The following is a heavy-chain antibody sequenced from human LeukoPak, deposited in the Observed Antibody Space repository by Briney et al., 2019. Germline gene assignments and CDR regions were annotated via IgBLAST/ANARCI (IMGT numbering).Heavy chain of an antibody. Sequence: SQTLSLTCAISGDSVSSNRAGWNWIRQSPSRGLEWLGRTYYRSKWFNGYAVSVKSRITINPDTSKNQFSLQLNSVTPEDTAVYYCARGGEWELLVFDYWGQGTLVTVSS. V-gene: IGHV6-1*01. CDR1: GDSVSSNRAG. J-gene: IGHJ4*02. D-gene: IGHD1-26*01. CDR3: ARGGEWELLVFDY. CDR2: TYYRSKWFN.